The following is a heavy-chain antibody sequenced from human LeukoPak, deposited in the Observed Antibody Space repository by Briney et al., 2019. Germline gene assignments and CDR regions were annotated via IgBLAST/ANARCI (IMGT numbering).Heavy chain of an antibody. Sequence: GRSLRLSCAGSGFIFNNYAMHWVRQPPGKGLEWVSGISWNGGSIDYADSVKGRFTISRDNAKNSLYLQMNSLRVEDTAFYYCAKDNRRHYTSGPNPDSLHWGQGALVTVSS. V-gene: IGHV3-9*01. CDR1: GFIFNNYA. CDR3: AKDNRRHYTSGPNPDSLH. CDR2: ISWNGGSI. D-gene: IGHD6-19*01. J-gene: IGHJ4*02.